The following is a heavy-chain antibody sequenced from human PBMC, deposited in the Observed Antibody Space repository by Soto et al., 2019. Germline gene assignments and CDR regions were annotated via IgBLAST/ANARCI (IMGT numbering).Heavy chain of an antibody. D-gene: IGHD2-2*02. J-gene: IGHJ4*02. V-gene: IGHV1-69*01. CDR1: GGTFSSYA. CDR2: NIPIFGTA. CDR3: ARDSRIDCSSTSCYIRYFDY. Sequence: QVQLVQSGAEVKKPGSSVKVSCKASGGTFSSYAISWVRQAPGQGLEWMGGNIPIFGTANYAQKFQGRVTNTADESTSTAYMELSSLRSEDTDVYHCARDSRIDCSSTSCYIRYFDYWGQGTLVTVSS.